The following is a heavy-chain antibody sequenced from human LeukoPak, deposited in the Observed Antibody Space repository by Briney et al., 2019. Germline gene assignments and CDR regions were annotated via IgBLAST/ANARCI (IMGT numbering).Heavy chain of an antibody. D-gene: IGHD3/OR15-3a*01. J-gene: IGHJ3*02. CDR3: AKSRDWLLYDSAFDI. Sequence: GGSLRLSCAASGFTFDDYAMHWVRQAPGKGLEWVSGISWNSGSIGYADSVKGRFTISRDNAKNSLYLQMNSLRAEDTALYYCAKSRDWLLYDSAFDIWGQGTMVTVSS. CDR2: ISWNSGSI. CDR1: GFTFDDYA. V-gene: IGHV3-9*01.